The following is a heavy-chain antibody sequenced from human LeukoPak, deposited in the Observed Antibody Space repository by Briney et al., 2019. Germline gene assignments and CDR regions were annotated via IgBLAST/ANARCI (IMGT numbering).Heavy chain of an antibody. CDR2: ISSSSSYI. CDR1: GFTFSSYS. J-gene: IGHJ5*02. CDR3: ARDDECSGGSCYLVDP. Sequence: GGSLRPSCAASGFTFSSYSMNWVRQAPGKGLEWVSSISSSSSYIYYADSVKGRFTISRDNAKNSLYLQMNSLRAEDTAVYYCARDDECSGGSCYLVDPWGQGTLVTVSS. V-gene: IGHV3-21*01. D-gene: IGHD2-15*01.